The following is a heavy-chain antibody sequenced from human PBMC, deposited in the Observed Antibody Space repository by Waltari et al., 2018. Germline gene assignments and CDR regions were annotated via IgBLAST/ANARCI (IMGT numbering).Heavy chain of an antibody. J-gene: IGHJ5*02. CDR1: GYSLTESA. V-gene: IGHV1-24*01. CDR2: FDPEYGEA. Sequence: QVQLVQSGAEVKKPGASVKVSCRVSGYSLTESALHWVRQAPGKGLEWLGGFDPEYGEAVYAQEFQGRVTMTEDTSKDTAYMELSSLTYEDTAVYYCTRDRVGYCSGGTCYSTWFDPWGQGTLVTVSS. CDR3: TRDRVGYCSGGTCYSTWFDP. D-gene: IGHD2-15*01.